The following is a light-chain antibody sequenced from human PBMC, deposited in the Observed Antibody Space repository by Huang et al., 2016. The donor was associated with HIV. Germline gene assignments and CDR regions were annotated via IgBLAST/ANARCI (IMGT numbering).Light chain of an antibody. V-gene: IGKV3-11*01. CDR2: DTY. CDR1: QSVNSF. CDR3: QQRSSWPS. J-gene: IGKJ1*01. Sequence: EIVLTQSPATLSLSPGERATLSCRASQSVNSFLAWYQQRPGQAPRLLIYDTYNRVSGIPARVIGSGSGTDFTLTIFSLEPEDVAVYYCQQRSSWPSFGQGTRVEIK.